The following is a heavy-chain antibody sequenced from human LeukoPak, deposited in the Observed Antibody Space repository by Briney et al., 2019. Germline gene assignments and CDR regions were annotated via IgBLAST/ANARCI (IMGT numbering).Heavy chain of an antibody. CDR3: AKYGSGSLDY. CDR1: GFTFSSYG. CDR2: IRYDGSNK. Sequence: PGGSLRLSCAASGFTFSSYGMQWVRQAPGKGLEWVAFIRYDGSNKYYADSVKCRFTISRDNSKNTLYLQMNSLRAEDTAVYYCAKYGSGSLDYWGQGTLVTVSS. D-gene: IGHD3-10*01. V-gene: IGHV3-30*02. J-gene: IGHJ4*02.